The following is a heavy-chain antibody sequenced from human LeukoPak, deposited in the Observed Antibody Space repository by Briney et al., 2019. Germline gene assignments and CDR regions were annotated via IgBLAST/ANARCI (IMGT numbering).Heavy chain of an antibody. CDR2: IYYSGST. CDR1: GGSISSGGYY. Sequence: SETLSLTCTVSGGSISSGGYYWSWIRQPPGKGLEWIGYIYYSGSTNYNPSLKSRVTISVDTSKNQFSLKLSSVTAADTAVYYCASLVYDYVWGSYRPNDAFDIWGQGTMVTVSS. J-gene: IGHJ3*02. CDR3: ASLVYDYVWGSYRPNDAFDI. D-gene: IGHD3-16*02. V-gene: IGHV4-61*08.